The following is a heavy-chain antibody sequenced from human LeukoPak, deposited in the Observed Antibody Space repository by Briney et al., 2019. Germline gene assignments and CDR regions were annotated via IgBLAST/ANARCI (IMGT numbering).Heavy chain of an antibody. CDR2: ISTYNGNT. D-gene: IGHD2-8*02. J-gene: IGHJ5*02. Sequence: GASVKVSCKASGYTFTSYGISWVRQAPGQGLEWMGCISTYNGNTNYAQKLQGRVTITTDTSTSTAYMELSSLRSDDTAVYYCARDPRYCTGGVCWGFDPWGQGTLVTVSS. CDR1: GYTFTSYG. V-gene: IGHV1-18*01. CDR3: ARDPRYCTGGVCWGFDP.